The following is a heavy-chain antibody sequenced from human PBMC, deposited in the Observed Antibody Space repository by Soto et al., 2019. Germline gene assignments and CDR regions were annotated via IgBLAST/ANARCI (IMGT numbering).Heavy chain of an antibody. J-gene: IGHJ6*02. D-gene: IGHD6-13*01. V-gene: IGHV4-61*01. Sequence: SETLSLTCTVSGGSVSSGSYYWSWIRQPPGKGLEWIGYIYYGGSTNYNPSLKSRVTISVDTSKNQFSLKLSSVTAADTAVYYCARDIIAAAGTIYYYYGMDVWGQGTTVTVSS. CDR3: ARDIIAAAGTIYYYYGMDV. CDR1: GGSVSSGSYY. CDR2: IYYGGST.